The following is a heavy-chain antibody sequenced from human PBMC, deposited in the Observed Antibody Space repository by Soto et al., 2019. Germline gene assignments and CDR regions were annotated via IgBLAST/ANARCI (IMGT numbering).Heavy chain of an antibody. CDR3: ARVVFAWILSGGWFDP. J-gene: IGHJ5*02. CDR1: GYTFTSYG. D-gene: IGHD5-18*01. CDR2: ISAYNGNT. V-gene: IGHV1-18*01. Sequence: GASVKVSCKASGYTFTSYGISWVRQAPGQGLEWMGWISAYNGNTNYAQKLQGRVTMTTDTSTSTAYMELRSLRSDDTAVYYCARVVFAWILSGGWFDPWGQGTLVTVYS.